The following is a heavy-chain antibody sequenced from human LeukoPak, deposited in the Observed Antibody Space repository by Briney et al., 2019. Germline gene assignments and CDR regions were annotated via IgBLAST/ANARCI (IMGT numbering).Heavy chain of an antibody. CDR2: IIPIFGTA. Sequence: SVKVSCKGSGGTFSSYAISWVRQAPGQGLEWMGRIIPIFGTANYAQKFQGRVTITTDESTSTAYMELSSLRSEDTAVYYCARDLVTGGLYFYYYMDVWGKGTTVTVSS. D-gene: IGHD2-21*02. CDR3: ARDLVTGGLYFYYYMDV. J-gene: IGHJ6*03. V-gene: IGHV1-69*05. CDR1: GGTFSSYA.